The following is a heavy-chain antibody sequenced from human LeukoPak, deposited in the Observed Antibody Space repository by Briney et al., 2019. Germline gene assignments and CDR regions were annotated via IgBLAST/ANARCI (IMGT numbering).Heavy chain of an antibody. CDR3: ARDMRHCSSTSCYFSRPDNWFDP. Sequence: PRASVKVSCKASGGTFSSYAISWVRQAPGQGLEWMGRIIPILGIANYAQKFQGRVTITTDESTSTAYMELSSLRSEDTAVYYCARDMRHCSSTSCYFSRPDNWFDPWGQGTLVTVSS. J-gene: IGHJ5*02. CDR1: GGTFSSYA. CDR2: IIPILGIA. V-gene: IGHV1-69*04. D-gene: IGHD2-2*01.